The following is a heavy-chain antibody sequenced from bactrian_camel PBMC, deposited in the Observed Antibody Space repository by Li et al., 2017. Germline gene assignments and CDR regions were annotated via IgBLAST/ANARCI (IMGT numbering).Heavy chain of an antibody. CDR1: GSIHSFKY. CDR2: IDRDGRT. J-gene: IGHJ6*01. CDR3: AAATFASCAWRPGAHDFYL. V-gene: IGHV3S53*01. Sequence: VQLVESGGGSVQAGGSLKLSCAASGSIHSFKYMGWFRQSLGTEREGIANIDRDGRTSYADSVKGRFTISKDSAKKTLYLQMNDLKPGDTAMYYCAAATFASCAWRPGAHDFYLWGRGTQVTVS. D-gene: IGHD4*01.